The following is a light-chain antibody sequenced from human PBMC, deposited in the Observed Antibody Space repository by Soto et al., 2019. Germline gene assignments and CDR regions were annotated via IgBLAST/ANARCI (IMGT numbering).Light chain of an antibody. CDR3: HQSQSYPIT. CDR2: AAS. V-gene: IGKV1D-16*01. CDR1: QGISGQ. J-gene: IGKJ5*01. Sequence: DIQMTQSPSSLSASVGDRVTITCRASQGISGQLVWFQQKPGKAPKSLIYAASTLQSGVPPRFSGSGSGTDFTLTISSLQPEDCATYYCHQSQSYPITFGRGKRLEI.